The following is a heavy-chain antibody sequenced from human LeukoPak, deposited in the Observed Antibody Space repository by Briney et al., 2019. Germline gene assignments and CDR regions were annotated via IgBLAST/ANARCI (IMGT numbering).Heavy chain of an antibody. CDR1: GGTFRSYA. J-gene: IGHJ3*02. Sequence: EASVKVSCKASGGTFRSYAISWVRQAPGQGLEWMGRIIPIFGTANYAQKFQGRVTITTDESTSTAYMELSSLRSEDTAVYYCAIYDGGAFDIWGQGTMVTVSS. D-gene: IGHD5/OR15-5a*01. CDR3: AIYDGGAFDI. V-gene: IGHV1-69*05. CDR2: IIPIFGTA.